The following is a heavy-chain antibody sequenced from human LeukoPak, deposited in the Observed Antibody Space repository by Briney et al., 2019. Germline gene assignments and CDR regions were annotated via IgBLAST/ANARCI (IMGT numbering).Heavy chain of an antibody. CDR2: INPNSGGT. Sequence: ASVTVSCKASGYTFTGYYMHWVRQAPGQGLEWMGWINPNSGGTNYAQKFQGRVTMTRDTSISTAYMELSRLRSDDTAAYYCARSGFGGDVYFDYWGQGALVTVSS. D-gene: IGHD2-21*01. CDR1: GYTFTGYY. V-gene: IGHV1-2*02. CDR3: ARSGFGGDVYFDY. J-gene: IGHJ4*02.